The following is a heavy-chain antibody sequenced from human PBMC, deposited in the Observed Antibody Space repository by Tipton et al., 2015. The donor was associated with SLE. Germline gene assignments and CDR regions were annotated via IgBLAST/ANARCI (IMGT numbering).Heavy chain of an antibody. CDR3: ATSGYDFLSLFDP. J-gene: IGHJ5*02. Sequence: TLSLTCTVSGGSFSSHYWSWIRQPPGKRLEWIGHVHSSGSTFYNPSLKSRVSISMDTSKNQVSLRMTSVTAADTAVYYCATSGYDFLSLFDPWGPGTPVTVSS. CDR1: GGSFSSHY. V-gene: IGHV4-59*11. CDR2: VHSSGST. D-gene: IGHD3-3*01.